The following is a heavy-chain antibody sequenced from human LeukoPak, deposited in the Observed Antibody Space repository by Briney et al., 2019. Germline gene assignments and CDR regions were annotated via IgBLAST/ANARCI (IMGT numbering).Heavy chain of an antibody. J-gene: IGHJ6*03. Sequence: SGPTLVKPTQTLTLTCSFSGFSLSSSGMGVGWIRQPPGKALEWLALIYWDDDKRYSPSLKSRLTIAQDTSKNEVVLTMTNVDPVDTATYYCAHAFCGRSSCHPYFYYNMDVWGKGTTVTVSS. V-gene: IGHV2-5*02. CDR3: AHAFCGRSSCHPYFYYNMDV. CDR2: IYWDDDK. D-gene: IGHD2-15*01. CDR1: GFSLSSSGMG.